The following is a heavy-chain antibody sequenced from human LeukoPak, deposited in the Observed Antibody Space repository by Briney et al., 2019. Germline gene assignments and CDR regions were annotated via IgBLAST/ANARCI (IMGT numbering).Heavy chain of an antibody. D-gene: IGHD5-18*01. V-gene: IGHV3-7*01. CDR2: IKEDGSEK. CDR3: AREGGIYSYGYGRFDY. Sequence: GGSLRLSCAASGFTFSSYWMSWVRQTPGKGLEWVAHIKEDGSEKYYLDSVKGRLTISRDNAKNSPYLQMNSLRAEDTALYYCAREGGIYSYGYGRFDYWGQGTLVTVSS. CDR1: GFTFSSYW. J-gene: IGHJ4*02.